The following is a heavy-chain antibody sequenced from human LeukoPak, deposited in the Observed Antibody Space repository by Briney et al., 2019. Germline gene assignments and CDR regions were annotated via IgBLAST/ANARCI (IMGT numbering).Heavy chain of an antibody. CDR2: ISYDGSNK. J-gene: IGHJ4*02. V-gene: IGHV3-30*03. Sequence: GGSLRLSCAASGFTFSSYGMHWVRQAPGKGLEWVAVISYDGSNKYYADSVKGRFTISRDNSKNTLYLQMNSLRAEDTAVYYCATFIGEYCSSTCCSPFDYWGQGTLVTVSS. CDR1: GFTFSSYG. CDR3: ATFIGEYCSSTCCSPFDY. D-gene: IGHD2-2*01.